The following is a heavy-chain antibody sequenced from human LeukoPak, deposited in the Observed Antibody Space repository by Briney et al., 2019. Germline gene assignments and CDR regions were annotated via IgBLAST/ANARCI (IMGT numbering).Heavy chain of an antibody. CDR2: INQDGSDK. CDR3: ARDTRYFDS. CDR1: GFTFSSYD. V-gene: IGHV3-7*01. Sequence: PGGSLRLSCAASGFTFSSYDIHWVRQAPGKGLEWVGNINQDGSDKYYGDSVKGRFTISRDNAKNSLYLQMNSLRAEDTAVYYCARDTRYFDSWGQGNMVTVSS. J-gene: IGHJ4*02.